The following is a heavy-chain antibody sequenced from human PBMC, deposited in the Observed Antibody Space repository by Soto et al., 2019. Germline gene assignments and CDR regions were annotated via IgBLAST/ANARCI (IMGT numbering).Heavy chain of an antibody. D-gene: IGHD3-10*01. Sequence: EVQLLESGGGLVKPGGSLRLSCAASGFAFSKYAMSWVRLAPGKGLEWVSSISANGAITDYADSVKGRFTISRDNFQNILSLQMDSLTGDDTALYFCAKDKYTDSVRKVWFFVDWGRGTLVTVSS. V-gene: IGHV3-23*01. CDR3: AKDKYTDSVRKVWFFVD. J-gene: IGHJ2*01. CDR2: ISANGAIT. CDR1: GFAFSKYA.